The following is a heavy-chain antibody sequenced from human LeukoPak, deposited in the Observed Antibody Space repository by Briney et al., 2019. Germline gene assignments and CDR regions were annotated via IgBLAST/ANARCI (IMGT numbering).Heavy chain of an antibody. CDR2: IYYSGST. D-gene: IGHD3-3*01. CDR3: ARDQEYYDFWSGYYRVDAFDI. J-gene: IGHJ3*02. Sequence: SETLSLTCTVSGGSISSYYWSWIRQPPGKGLEWIGYIYYSGSTNYNPSLKSRVTISVDTSKNQFSLELSSVTAADTAVYYCARDQEYYDFWSGYYRVDAFDIWGQGTMVTVSS. V-gene: IGHV4-59*12. CDR1: GGSISSYY.